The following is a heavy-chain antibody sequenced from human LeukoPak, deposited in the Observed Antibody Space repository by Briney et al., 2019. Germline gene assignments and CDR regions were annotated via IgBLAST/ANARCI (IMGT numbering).Heavy chain of an antibody. CDR3: AKEGYCSTTSCLYKWFDP. CDR2: ISLSGGST. CDR1: GYTFTKQY. Sequence: ASVKVSCKASGYTFTKQYMHWVRQAPGQGLEWMGFISLSGGSTNYAQKFQGRVTMTRDTSTSTVYMELSSLRSEDTAVYYCAKEGYCSTTSCLYKWFDPWGQGTLVTVSS. J-gene: IGHJ5*02. V-gene: IGHV1-46*01. D-gene: IGHD2-2*01.